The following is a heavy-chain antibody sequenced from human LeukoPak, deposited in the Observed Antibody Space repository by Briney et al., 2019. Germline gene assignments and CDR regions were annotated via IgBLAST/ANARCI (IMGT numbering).Heavy chain of an antibody. CDR1: GYTFTNYA. Sequence: ASVKVSCKASGYTFTNYAMHWVRQAPGQRLEWMGWINAGNGNTKYSQRFQGRVTITRDTSASTAYMELSSLRSEDTAVYYCARGNYYGSGTYYNPDYWGQGTLVTVSS. CDR3: ARGNYYGSGTYYNPDY. CDR2: INAGNGNT. J-gene: IGHJ4*02. V-gene: IGHV1-3*01. D-gene: IGHD3-10*01.